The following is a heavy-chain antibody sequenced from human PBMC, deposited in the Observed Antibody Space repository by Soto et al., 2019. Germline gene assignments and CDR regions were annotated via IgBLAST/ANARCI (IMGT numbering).Heavy chain of an antibody. Sequence: EVQLLESGGGLVQPGGSLRLSCADSGFSFKTYGMTWVRQAPGKGLEGVAHIGLSNSDTYYADSVKGRFTISRDNSKNMVYLQRNSLRDADTAVYYCVKGGAYCYNDCTRSYGGRGTLVTVSS. CDR1: GFSFKTYG. D-gene: IGHD2-21*01. CDR3: VKGGAYCYNDCTRSY. J-gene: IGHJ4*02. V-gene: IGHV3-23*01. CDR2: IGLSNSDT.